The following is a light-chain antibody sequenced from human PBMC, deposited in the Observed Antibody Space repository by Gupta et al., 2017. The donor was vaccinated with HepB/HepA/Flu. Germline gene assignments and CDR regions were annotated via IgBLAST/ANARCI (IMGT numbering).Light chain of an antibody. CDR1: SSDVGGYNY. V-gene: IGLV2-14*03. CDR2: DVR. J-gene: IGLJ2*01. Sequence: QSALPQPASVSGSPGQSITISCTGTSSDVGGYNYVSCYQQHPGKAPKLMIYDVRNRPSGVSNRCSGSKSGNTASLNISGLQAEDEADYYCSSYTGSNTWVFGGGTKLTVL. CDR3: SSYTGSNTWV.